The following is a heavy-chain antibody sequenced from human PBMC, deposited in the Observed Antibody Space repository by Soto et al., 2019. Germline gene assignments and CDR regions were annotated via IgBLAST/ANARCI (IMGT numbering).Heavy chain of an antibody. CDR3: AREGGGSQGILSNWFDP. CDR2: IYYSGST. Sequence: TSETLSLTCTVSGGSISSYYWSWIRQPPGKGLEWIGYIYYSGSTNYNPSLKSRVTISVDTSKNQFSLKLSSVTAADTAVYYCAREGGGSQGILSNWFDPWGQGTLVPVS. J-gene: IGHJ5*02. CDR1: GGSISSYY. V-gene: IGHV4-59*01. D-gene: IGHD2-15*01.